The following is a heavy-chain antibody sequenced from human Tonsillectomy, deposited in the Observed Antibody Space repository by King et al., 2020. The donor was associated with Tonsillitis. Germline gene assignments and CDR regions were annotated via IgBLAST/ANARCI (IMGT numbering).Heavy chain of an antibody. CDR2: IKQDGSEK. CDR3: VRDYGDLPCY. CDR1: GFTFSSYW. J-gene: IGHJ4*02. Sequence: VQLVESGGGLVQPGGSLRLSCAASGFTFSSYWMSWVRQAPVKGLEWVANIKQDGSEKYYVDSVKGRFTISRDNAKNSLYLQMNSLRADDTAVYYCVRDYGDLPCYWGQGTLVTVSS. D-gene: IGHD4-17*01. V-gene: IGHV3-7*01.